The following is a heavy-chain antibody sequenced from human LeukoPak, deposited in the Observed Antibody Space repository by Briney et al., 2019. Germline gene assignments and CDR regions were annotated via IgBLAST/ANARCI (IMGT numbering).Heavy chain of an antibody. D-gene: IGHD6-13*01. CDR1: GFTFSSYA. Sequence: GESLRLSCSASGFTFSSYAMHWVRQAPGKGLEYVSGVSSNGGSTYYADSVKGRFTISRDNAKNTLYLQMSSLRDEDTAVYYCVKGARGYSSGWSESYFDYWGQGTLVTVSS. J-gene: IGHJ4*02. CDR2: VSSNGGST. CDR3: VKGARGYSSGWSESYFDY. V-gene: IGHV3-64D*06.